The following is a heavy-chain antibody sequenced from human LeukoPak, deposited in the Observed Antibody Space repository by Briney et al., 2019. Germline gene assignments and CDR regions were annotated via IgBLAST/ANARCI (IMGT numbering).Heavy chain of an antibody. CDR3: AREKVRQSDMDV. Sequence: GASVKVSCKASGYTFTSYYMHWVRQAPGQGLEWMGIINPSGGSTNYAQKFQGRVTMTRDTSISTAYMELSRLRSDDTAVYYCAREKVRQSDMDVWGQGTTVTVSS. CDR1: GYTFTSYY. J-gene: IGHJ6*02. D-gene: IGHD2-2*01. CDR2: INPSGGST. V-gene: IGHV1-2*02.